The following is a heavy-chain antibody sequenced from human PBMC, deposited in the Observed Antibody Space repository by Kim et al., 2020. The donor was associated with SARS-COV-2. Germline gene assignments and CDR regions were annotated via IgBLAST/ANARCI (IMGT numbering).Heavy chain of an antibody. Sequence: SVKVSCKASGGTFSSYAISWVRQAPGQGLEWMGRIIPILGIANYAQKFQGRVTITADKSTSTAYMELSSLRSEDTAVYYCASGTVEMATAHAGPFDYWGQGTLVTVSS. CDR3: ASGTVEMATAHAGPFDY. J-gene: IGHJ4*02. CDR1: GGTFSSYA. V-gene: IGHV1-69*04. D-gene: IGHD5-18*01. CDR2: IIPILGIA.